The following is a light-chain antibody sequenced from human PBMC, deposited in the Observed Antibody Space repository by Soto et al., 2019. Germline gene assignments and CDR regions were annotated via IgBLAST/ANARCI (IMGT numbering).Light chain of an antibody. J-gene: IGKJ4*02. V-gene: IGKV3-20*01. CDR2: GAC. CDR3: QLHGDSPRT. CDR1: QSVSTY. Sequence: PGEGATLSCRASQSVSTYLAWYPQRPGQAPLFLISGACCRATGIPDRFSDCGSRTGFTLTRTRLETADFALYSCQLHGDSPRTCGGGTKVEIK.